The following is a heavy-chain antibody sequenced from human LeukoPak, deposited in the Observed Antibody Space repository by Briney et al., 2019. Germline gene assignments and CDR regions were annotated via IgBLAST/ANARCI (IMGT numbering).Heavy chain of an antibody. J-gene: IGHJ5*02. CDR1: GFSLTNSPVG. CDR2: IYSDDDK. Sequence: ESGPTLVKPTQTLTLTCTFSGFSLTNSPVGVGWIRKPPGQALEWLALIYSDDDKRYNPSLKTRLSISKDTSKNQVVLRMTNVDLVDTATYFCAHRGKYLTWFDPWGQGTLVIVSS. V-gene: IGHV2-5*02. D-gene: IGHD2/OR15-2a*01. CDR3: AHRGKYLTWFDP.